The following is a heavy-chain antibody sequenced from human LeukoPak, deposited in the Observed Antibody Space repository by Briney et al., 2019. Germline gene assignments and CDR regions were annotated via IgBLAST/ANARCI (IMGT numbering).Heavy chain of an antibody. V-gene: IGHV3-23*01. D-gene: IGHD2-2*01. J-gene: IGHJ4*02. Sequence: GASLRLSCAASGFTFSDYAMSWVRQAPGKGLEWVSGISGSGGSTYSADSVKGRFTISRDSSKNTLYLQMNSLRADDTAVYYCAKSPGGCSPRGVSSPFDYWGQGTLVTVSS. CDR1: GFTFSDYA. CDR2: ISGSGGST. CDR3: AKSPGGCSPRGVSSPFDY.